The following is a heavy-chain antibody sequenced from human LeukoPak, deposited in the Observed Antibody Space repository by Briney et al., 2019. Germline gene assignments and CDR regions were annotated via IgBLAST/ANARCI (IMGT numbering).Heavy chain of an antibody. CDR1: GYSFTTYY. CDR2: IYPGDSDT. J-gene: IGHJ5*02. Sequence: RGESLKISCKGSGYSFTTYYIAWVRQMPGEGLEWMGMIYPGDSDTRYSPSFQGQVTISADKSISTAYLQWSSLKASDTAVYYCARHEGYNWFDPWGQGTLVTVSS. CDR3: ARHEGYNWFDP. V-gene: IGHV5-51*01.